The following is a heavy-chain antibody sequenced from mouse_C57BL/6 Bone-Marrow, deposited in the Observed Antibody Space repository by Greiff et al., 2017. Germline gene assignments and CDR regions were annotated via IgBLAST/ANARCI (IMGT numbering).Heavy chain of an antibody. CDR1: GYTFTSYT. CDR2: INPSSGYT. Sequence: QVQLQQSGAELARPGASVKMSCKASGYTFTSYTMHWVKQRPGQGLEWIGYINPSSGYTKYNQKFKDKATLTADKSSSTAYMQLSSLTSEDSAVYYCASLDWEGDAMDYWGQGTSVTVSS. J-gene: IGHJ4*01. V-gene: IGHV1-4*01. CDR3: ASLDWEGDAMDY. D-gene: IGHD4-1*01.